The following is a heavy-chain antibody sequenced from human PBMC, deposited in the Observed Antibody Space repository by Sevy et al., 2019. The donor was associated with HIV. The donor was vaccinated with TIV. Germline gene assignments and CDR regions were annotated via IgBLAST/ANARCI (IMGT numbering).Heavy chain of an antibody. D-gene: IGHD2-15*01. CDR1: GHTFTAYY. CDR3: ATPGAPCSGGSCYDFDY. CDR2: INPNSADT. J-gene: IGHJ4*02. Sequence: ASVKVSCKASGHTFTAYYVHWVRQAPGQGLEWMGWINPNSADTNYSQKFRGRVSMTSDMSITATYMELTRLTSYDTAIYYCATPGAPCSGGSCYDFDYWGQGTLVTVSS. V-gene: IGHV1-2*02.